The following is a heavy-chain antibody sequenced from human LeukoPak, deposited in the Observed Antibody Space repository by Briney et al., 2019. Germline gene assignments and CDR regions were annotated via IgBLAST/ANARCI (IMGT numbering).Heavy chain of an antibody. J-gene: IGHJ4*02. CDR2: IYSGGST. V-gene: IGHV3-53*01. Sequence: GGSLRLSCAASGFTVSSNYMSWVRQAPGKGLEWVSVIYSGGSTYYADSVKGRFTISRDNSKNTLYLQMNSLRAEDTAVYYCARFPPPDLTGLYYFDYWGQGTLVTVSS. CDR3: ARFPPPDLTGLYYFDY. D-gene: IGHD3-9*01. CDR1: GFTVSSNY.